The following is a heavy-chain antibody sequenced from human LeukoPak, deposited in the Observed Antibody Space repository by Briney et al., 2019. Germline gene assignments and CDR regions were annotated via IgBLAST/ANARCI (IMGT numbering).Heavy chain of an antibody. CDR1: GFTFSSHW. CDR2: ISTDSDTI. CDR3: ARDALHPRWYFDL. V-gene: IGHV3-48*02. J-gene: IGHJ2*01. Sequence: PGGSLRLSCAASGFTFSSHWMTWVRQAPGKGLEWVSYISTDSDTIYYTDSVKGRFIISRDNAKNSLYLQMNSLRDEDTAVYYCARDALHPRWYFDLWGRGTLLTVSS.